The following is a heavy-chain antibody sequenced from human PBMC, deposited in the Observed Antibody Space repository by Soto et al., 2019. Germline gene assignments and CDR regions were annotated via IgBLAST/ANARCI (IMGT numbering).Heavy chain of an antibody. CDR3: TRNAFYYNSSGYHDGFDI. Sequence: QVQLVQSGAEVQKPGASVKVSCKASGYTFSDYYVHWVRQAPGQGLEWMGWISPKSGGTNYAQKFQGRVTMTRDTSIFTAYMELSRLSSDGAAVYYCTRNAFYYNSSGYHDGFDIWGQGTLVTVSS. CDR1: GYTFSDYY. CDR2: ISPKSGGT. V-gene: IGHV1-2*02. D-gene: IGHD3-22*01. J-gene: IGHJ3*02.